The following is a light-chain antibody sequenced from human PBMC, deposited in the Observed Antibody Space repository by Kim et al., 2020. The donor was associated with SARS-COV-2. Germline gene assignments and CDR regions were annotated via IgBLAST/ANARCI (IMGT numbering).Light chain of an antibody. CDR2: DNN. V-gene: IGLV1-51*01. J-gene: IGLJ2*01. CDR1: SSNIGNNY. Sequence: QSVLTHPPSVSAAPGQKVTISCSGSSSNIGNNYVSWYQQLPGTAPKLLIYDNNKRPSGIPDRFSGSKSGTSATLGITGLQTGDEADYYCGTWDSSLCAGVFGGGTQLTVL. CDR3: GTWDSSLCAGV.